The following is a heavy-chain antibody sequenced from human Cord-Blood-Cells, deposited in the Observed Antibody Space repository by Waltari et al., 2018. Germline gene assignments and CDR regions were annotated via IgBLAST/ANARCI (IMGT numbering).Heavy chain of an antibody. J-gene: IGHJ5*02. D-gene: IGHD3-10*01. V-gene: IGHV1-69*04. CDR2: IIPILGIA. CDR3: ARDRDGSGSYPFDP. CDR1: GGTFSSYA. Sequence: QVQLVQSGAEVKKPGSSVKVSCKASGGTFSSYAISWVRQAPGQGLEWMGGIIPILGIANYAQKFQGRVTITADESTSTAYMELSSLSSEDTAVYYCARDRDGSGSYPFDPWGQGTLVTVSS.